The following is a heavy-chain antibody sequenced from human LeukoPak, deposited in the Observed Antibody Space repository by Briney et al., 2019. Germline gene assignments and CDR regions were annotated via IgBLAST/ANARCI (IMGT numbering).Heavy chain of an antibody. V-gene: IGHV4-39*01. Sequence: SETLSLTCTVSGGSISSSSYYWGWIRQPPGKGLEWIGSIYYSGSTYYNPSLKSRVTISVDTSKNQFSLKLSSVTDTDTAVYYCAIQDYYYSSGYLFYYWGQGTLVTVSS. J-gene: IGHJ4*02. D-gene: IGHD3-22*01. CDR2: IYYSGST. CDR3: AIQDYYYSSGYLFYY. CDR1: GGSISSSSYY.